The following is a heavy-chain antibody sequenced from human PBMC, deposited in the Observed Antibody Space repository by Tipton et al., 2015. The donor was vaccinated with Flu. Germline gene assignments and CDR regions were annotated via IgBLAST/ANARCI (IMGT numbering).Heavy chain of an antibody. Sequence: TLSLTCSVYGGSFSGYYWSWIRQPPGKGLEWIGEISHRGTTNHNPSLKSRVIISADTSKNQFSLLLTSLTAADTAVYYCATKFAHWGVWEPLDYWGQGTRVSVSA. CDR1: GGSFSGYY. D-gene: IGHD3-10*01. CDR2: ISHRGTT. CDR3: ATKFAHWGVWEPLDY. V-gene: IGHV4-34*01. J-gene: IGHJ4*02.